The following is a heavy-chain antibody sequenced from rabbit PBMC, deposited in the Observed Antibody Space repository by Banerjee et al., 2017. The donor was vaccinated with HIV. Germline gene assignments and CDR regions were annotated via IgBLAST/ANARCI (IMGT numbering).Heavy chain of an antibody. CDR2: IDVGSGTYT. V-gene: IGHV1S45*01. D-gene: IGHD4-1*01. CDR3: ARDGSGRGADFNL. J-gene: IGHJ4*01. CDR1: GFDFSSNA. Sequence: QEQLEESGGGLVQPEGSLTLTCKASGFDFSSNAICWVRQAPGKGLEWIGCIDVGSGTYTGYASWAKGRFTISKASSTTVTLQMTSLTAADTATYFCARDGSGRGADFNLWGPGTLVTVS.